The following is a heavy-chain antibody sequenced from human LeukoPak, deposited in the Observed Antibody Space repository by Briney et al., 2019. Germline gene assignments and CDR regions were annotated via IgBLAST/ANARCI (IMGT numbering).Heavy chain of an antibody. CDR3: TTGLLVYHTGIFDF. V-gene: IGHV3-15*01. J-gene: IGHJ4*02. CDR2: IRSKTDGGTT. Sequence: PGGSLRLSCSASGFTFRKDWMNGVRQAPGKGLEWVGRIRSKTDGGTTDYAAPVKGRFTISRDDSKNTLYLQMNSLKTEDTAVYYCTTGLLVYHTGIFDFWGQGTLVTVSS. CDR1: GFTFRKDW. D-gene: IGHD2-15*01.